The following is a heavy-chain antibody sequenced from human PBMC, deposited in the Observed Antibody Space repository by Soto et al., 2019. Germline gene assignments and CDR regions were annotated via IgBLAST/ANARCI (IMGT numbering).Heavy chain of an antibody. V-gene: IGHV4-59*08. CDR1: GGSITGYY. CDR3: ARPMGYFDTTGSYHWYFDL. Sequence: PSETLSLTCTVSGGSITGYYWGWIRQTPGKREEYIGYIYSDGSANYNPSLKSRLTISVDTSKNQFSLNLSSVTAADTAVYYCARPMGYFDTTGSYHWYFDLWGRGTEVTVSS. D-gene: IGHD3-22*01. J-gene: IGHJ2*01. CDR2: IYSDGSA.